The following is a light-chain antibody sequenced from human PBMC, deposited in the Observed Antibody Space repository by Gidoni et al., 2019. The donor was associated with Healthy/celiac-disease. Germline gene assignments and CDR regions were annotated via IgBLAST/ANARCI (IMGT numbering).Light chain of an antibody. J-gene: IGLJ1*01. CDR3: CSYAGSFNYV. CDR1: SSDVGGYNY. V-gene: IGLV2-11*01. CDR2: DVS. Sequence: QSALTQPRSVSWSPGQSVTISCTGTSSDVGGYNYVSWYQQHPGKAPNLMIYDVSKRPSGVPDRFSGSKSGNTASLTISGLQAEDEADYYCCSYAGSFNYVFGTGTKVTAL.